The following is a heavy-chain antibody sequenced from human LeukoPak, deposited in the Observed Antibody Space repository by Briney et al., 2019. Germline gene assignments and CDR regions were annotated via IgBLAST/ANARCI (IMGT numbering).Heavy chain of an antibody. Sequence: PGGSLRLSCAASGFTVSSNYMSWVRQAPGKGLECVSVIFIGGSTYYADSVKGRFPISRDNSKNTLYLQMNSLRAEDTAVYYCARGNGRDGYNYYYYFDYWGQGTLVTVSS. V-gene: IGHV3-53*01. CDR1: GFTVSSNY. J-gene: IGHJ4*02. CDR3: ARGNGRDGYNYYYYFDY. CDR2: IFIGGST. D-gene: IGHD5-24*01.